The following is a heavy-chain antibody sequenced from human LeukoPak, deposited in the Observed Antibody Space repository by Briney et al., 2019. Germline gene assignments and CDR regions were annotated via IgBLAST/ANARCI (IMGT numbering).Heavy chain of an antibody. CDR3: ARGTTMGLFDY. J-gene: IGHJ4*02. CDR1: GFTFSDYY. D-gene: IGHD4/OR15-4a*01. Sequence: GGSLRLSCVASGFTFSDYYMSWIRQAPGKGLEWVSYISSSSSYTNYADSVKGRFTISRDNARNSLYLQMNSLRAEDTAVYYCARGTTMGLFDYWGQGTLVTVSS. CDR2: ISSSSSYT. V-gene: IGHV3-11*05.